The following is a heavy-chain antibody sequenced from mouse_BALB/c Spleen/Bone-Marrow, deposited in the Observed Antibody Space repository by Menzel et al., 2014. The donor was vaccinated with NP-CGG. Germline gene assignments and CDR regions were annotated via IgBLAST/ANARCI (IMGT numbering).Heavy chain of an antibody. V-gene: IGHV1S81*02. Sequence: VHLVESGAELVKPGASVKLSCKASGYTFTSYYMYWVKRRPGQGLEWFGEINPSNGGTNFNEKFKNKATLTVDKSSSTTYMQLSSLPSENSAVYYCSRGRRDALDYWGQGTSVTVSS. CDR2: INPSNGGT. CDR1: GYTFTSYY. J-gene: IGHJ4*01. CDR3: SRGRRDALDY.